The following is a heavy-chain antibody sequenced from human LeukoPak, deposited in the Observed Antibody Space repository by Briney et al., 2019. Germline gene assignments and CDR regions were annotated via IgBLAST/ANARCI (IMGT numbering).Heavy chain of an antibody. CDR2: IYTSGST. V-gene: IGHV4-4*07. CDR1: GGSISSYY. D-gene: IGHD1-26*01. CDR3: ARGSMYSESYKTPFDY. J-gene: IGHJ4*02. Sequence: TSSETLSLTCTVSGGSISSYYWSWIRQPAGKGLEWIGRIYTSGSTNYNPSLKSRVTMSVDTSKNQFSLKVTSVTAADTAVYYCARGSMYSESYKTPFDYWGQGTLVTVSS.